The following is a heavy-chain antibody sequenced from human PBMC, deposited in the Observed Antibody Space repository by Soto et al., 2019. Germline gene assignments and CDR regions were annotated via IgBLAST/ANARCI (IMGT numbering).Heavy chain of an antibody. CDR1: RFGLSASD. Sequence: XVSLRPSGAASRFGLSASDMHLGRQSTGKHMEWVSAIGAADDPYYLGSVKGRFTISRENAKNSLYLQMNSLRAEDTAVYYCARAYSGRLPRRADYYFAMDVWGQGTTVTVSS. J-gene: IGHJ6*02. CDR2: IGAADDP. CDR3: ARAYSGRLPRRADYYFAMDV. V-gene: IGHV3-13*05. D-gene: IGHD2-15*01.